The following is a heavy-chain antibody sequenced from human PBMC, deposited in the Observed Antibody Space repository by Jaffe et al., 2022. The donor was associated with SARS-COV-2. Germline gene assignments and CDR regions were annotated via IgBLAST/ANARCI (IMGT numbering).Heavy chain of an antibody. Sequence: QLQLQESGPGLVKPSETLSLTCTVSGGSISSSSYYWGWIRQPPGKGLEWIGSIYYSGSTYYNPSLKSRVTISVDTSKNQFSLKLSSVTAADTAVYYCARHGSGYVLYYYYGMDVWGQGTTVTVSS. D-gene: IGHD3-22*01. CDR3: ARHGSGYVLYYYYGMDV. CDR1: GGSISSSSYY. V-gene: IGHV4-39*01. CDR2: IYYSGST. J-gene: IGHJ6*02.